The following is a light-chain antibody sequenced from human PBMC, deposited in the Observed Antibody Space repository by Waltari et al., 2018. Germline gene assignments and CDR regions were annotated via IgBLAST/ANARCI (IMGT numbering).Light chain of an antibody. CDR3: MQGLQIPWT. J-gene: IGKJ1*01. CDR1: QSLLHSNGNTY. V-gene: IGKV2-28*01. CDR2: LAS. Sequence: EIVMTQSPLSLPVTPGELASISCRSSQSLLHSNGNTYLEWFLQRPGQSPQFLIFLASRRASGVPDRFSGYGSGTDFTLNISRVEAEDVGIYYCMQGLQIPWTFGQGTRADIK.